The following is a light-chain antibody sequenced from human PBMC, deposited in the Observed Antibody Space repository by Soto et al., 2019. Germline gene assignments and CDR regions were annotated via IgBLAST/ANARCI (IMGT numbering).Light chain of an antibody. CDR2: GAS. J-gene: IGKJ4*01. Sequence: EIVMTQSPATLSVSPGERATLSCRASQSISSNLAWYQQKPGQAPRLLIYGASTRASGIPARFSGSGSGTEFTXTIXXXXXXXXXXXXCQQYKNWCFGGGTKVEIK. V-gene: IGKV3-15*01. CDR1: QSISSN. CDR3: QQYKNWC.